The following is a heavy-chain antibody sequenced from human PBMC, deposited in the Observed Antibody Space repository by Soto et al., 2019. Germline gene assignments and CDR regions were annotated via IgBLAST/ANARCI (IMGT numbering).Heavy chain of an antibody. CDR1: GGSISSSYW. J-gene: IGHJ4*02. V-gene: IGHV3-7*03. Sequence: SSETLSLTCAVSGGSISSSYWMSWVRQAPGKGLEWVANIKQDGSEKYYVDSVKGRFTISRDNAKNSLYLQMNSLRAEDTAVYYCARDRIYGIAAAGSYYFDYWGQGTLVTVSS. CDR3: ARDRIYGIAAAGSYYFDY. D-gene: IGHD6-13*01. CDR2: IKQDGSEK.